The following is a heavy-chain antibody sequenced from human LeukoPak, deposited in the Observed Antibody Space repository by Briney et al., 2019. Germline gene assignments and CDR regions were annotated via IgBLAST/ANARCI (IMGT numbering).Heavy chain of an antibody. CDR2: ISSSSSTI. Sequence: GGSLRLSCAASGFTFSSYSMNWVRQAPGKGLEWVSYISSSSSTIYYADSVEGRFTISRDNSRNTLYLQMNSLRAEDTALYYCAKDGDTVSGTYYFDMDVWGKGTTVTISS. D-gene: IGHD1-26*01. CDR1: GFTFSSYS. V-gene: IGHV3-48*01. J-gene: IGHJ6*03. CDR3: AKDGDTVSGTYYFDMDV.